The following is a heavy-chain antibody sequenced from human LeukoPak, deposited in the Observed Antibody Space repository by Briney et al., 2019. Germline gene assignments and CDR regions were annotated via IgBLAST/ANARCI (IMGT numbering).Heavy chain of an antibody. CDR1: GFTFSSYG. Sequence: GGSLRLSCAASGFTFSSYGMHWVRQAPGKGLEWVAVISYDGSNKYYADSVKRRFTISRDNSKNTLYLQMNSLRAEDTAVYYCAKKSNGLWWQPSTNEYFQHWGQGTLVTVSS. CDR3: AKKSNGLWWQPSTNEYFQH. V-gene: IGHV3-30*18. CDR2: ISYDGSNK. D-gene: IGHD4/OR15-4a*01. J-gene: IGHJ1*01.